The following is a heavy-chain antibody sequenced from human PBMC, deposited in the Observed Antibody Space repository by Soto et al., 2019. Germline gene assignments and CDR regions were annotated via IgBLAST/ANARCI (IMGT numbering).Heavy chain of an antibody. V-gene: IGHV6-1*01. Sequence: PSETLSLTCAISGDSVSGNSAAWNWIRQSPSRGLEWLGRTYYRSKWYNDYAGSVKSRITINPDTSKNQFSLQLNSLTPEDTAVYYCARGAFREYGTFDIWGQGTMVTVSS. CDR2: TYYRSKWYN. CDR1: GDSVSGNSAA. J-gene: IGHJ3*02. CDR3: ARGAFREYGTFDI. D-gene: IGHD3-10*01.